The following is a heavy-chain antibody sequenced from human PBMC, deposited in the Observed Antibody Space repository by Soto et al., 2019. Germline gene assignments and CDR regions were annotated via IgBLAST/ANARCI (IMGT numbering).Heavy chain of an antibody. D-gene: IGHD1-26*01. J-gene: IGHJ6*03. CDR1: GDSVSSNSAG. Sequence: SQTLSLTCDISGDSVSSNSAGWNWIRQTPSRSLEWLGRTYYKSKWYYTYAASVKSRITVSPDTSKNQFSLQLTSVTPEDTAVYYCARGSWDDVSGHYYMDVWDKGTTVTVSS. CDR3: ARGSWDDVSGHYYMDV. V-gene: IGHV6-1*01. CDR2: TYYKSKWYY.